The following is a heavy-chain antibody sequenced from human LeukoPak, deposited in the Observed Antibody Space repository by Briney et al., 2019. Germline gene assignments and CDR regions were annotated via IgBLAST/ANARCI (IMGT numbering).Heavy chain of an antibody. CDR2: IYYSGST. CDR3: ASFYQAHYFDF. D-gene: IGHD3-16*02. Sequence: SETLSLTCTVSGGSISSGDYYGSWIRQPPGKGLEWIGYIYYSGSTYYNPSLKSRVTISVDTSKNQISLKLSSVTAADTAVYYCASFYQAHYFDFWGQGTLVTVSS. V-gene: IGHV4-30-4*01. CDR1: GGSISSGDYY. J-gene: IGHJ4*02.